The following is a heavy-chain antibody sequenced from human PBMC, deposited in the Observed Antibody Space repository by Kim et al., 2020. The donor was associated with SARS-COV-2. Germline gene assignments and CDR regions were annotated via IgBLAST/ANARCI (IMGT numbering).Heavy chain of an antibody. CDR3: TRDPSEWHSGSYYDNWFDP. D-gene: IGHD3-10*01. CDR1: GFTFGDYA. V-gene: IGHV3-49*03. CDR2: IRSKAYGGTT. J-gene: IGHJ5*02. Sequence: GGSLRLSCTASGFTFGDYAMSWFRQAPGKGLEWVGFIRSKAYGGTTEYAASVKGRFTISRDDSKSIAYLQMNSLKTEDTAVYYCTRDPSEWHSGSYYDNWFDPWGQGTLVTVSS.